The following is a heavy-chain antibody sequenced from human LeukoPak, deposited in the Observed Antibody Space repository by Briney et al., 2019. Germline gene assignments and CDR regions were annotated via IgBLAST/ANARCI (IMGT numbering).Heavy chain of an antibody. V-gene: IGHV3-66*01. J-gene: IGHJ4*02. CDR2: IFSADST. Sequence: GGSLRLSSAASGFTVCSNYMSWVRQAPGKGLEWVSVIFSADSTYYADSVKGRFTISRDSSKNTLYLQMNSLRAEDTAVYYCARDHGCSYGFGFDYWGPGTLVTVSS. D-gene: IGHD5-18*01. CDR1: GFTVCSNY. CDR3: ARDHGCSYGFGFDY.